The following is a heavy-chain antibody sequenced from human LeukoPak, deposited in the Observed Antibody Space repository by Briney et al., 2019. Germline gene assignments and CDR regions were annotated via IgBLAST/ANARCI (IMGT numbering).Heavy chain of an antibody. J-gene: IGHJ4*02. D-gene: IGHD6-25*01. CDR1: GYTLTEIS. V-gene: IGHV1-2*02. Sequence: ASVKVSCKVSGYTLTEISMHWVRQAPGQGLEWMGWINPNSGGTNYAQKFQGRVTMTRDTSISTAYMELSRLRSDDTAVYYCARAESTTRLYFDYWGQGTLVTVSS. CDR3: ARAESTTRLYFDY. CDR2: INPNSGGT.